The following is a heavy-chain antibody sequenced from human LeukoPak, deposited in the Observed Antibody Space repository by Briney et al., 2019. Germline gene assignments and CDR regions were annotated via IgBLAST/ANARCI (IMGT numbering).Heavy chain of an antibody. D-gene: IGHD3-22*01. CDR3: ARVTNYYDSSGSFKNYYYYMDV. V-gene: IGHV4-39*07. CDR1: GGSIGSSSYY. Sequence: SETLSLTCTVSGGSIGSSSYYWGWIRQPPGKGLEWIGSIYYSGSTYYNPSLKSRVTISVDTSKNQFSLKLSSVTAADTAVYYCARVTNYYDSSGSFKNYYYYMDVWGKGTTVTVSS. CDR2: IYYSGST. J-gene: IGHJ6*03.